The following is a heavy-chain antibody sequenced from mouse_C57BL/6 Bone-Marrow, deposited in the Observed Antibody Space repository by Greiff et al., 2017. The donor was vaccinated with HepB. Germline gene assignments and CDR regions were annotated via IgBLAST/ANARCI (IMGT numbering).Heavy chain of an antibody. J-gene: IGHJ2*01. D-gene: IGHD1-1*01. CDR2: IWWDDVK. V-gene: IGHV8-8*01. CDR1: GFSLSTFGMG. Sequence: QVTLKECGPGILQPSQTLSLTCSFSGFSLSTFGMGVGWIRQPSGKGLEWLAHIWWDDVKYYNPALKSRLTISKDTSKHQVFLKIANVDTADTATYYCARKGYYGSPFDYWSQGTTLTVSS. CDR3: ARKGYYGSPFDY.